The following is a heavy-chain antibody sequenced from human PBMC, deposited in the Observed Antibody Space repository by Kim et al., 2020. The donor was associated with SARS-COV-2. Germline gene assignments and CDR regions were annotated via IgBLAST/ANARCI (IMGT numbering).Heavy chain of an antibody. CDR3: AREAPGIVEITMGFDP. J-gene: IGHJ5*02. D-gene: IGHD3-10*01. V-gene: IGHV4-34*01. CDR1: GGSFSGYY. CDR2: INHSGST. Sequence: SETLSLTCAVYGGSFSGYYWSWIRQPPGKGLEWIGEINHSGSTNYNPSLKSRVTISVDTSKNQFSLKLSSVTAADTAVYYCAREAPGIVEITMGFDPWG.